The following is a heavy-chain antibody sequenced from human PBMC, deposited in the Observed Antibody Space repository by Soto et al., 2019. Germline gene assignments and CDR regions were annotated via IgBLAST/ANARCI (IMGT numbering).Heavy chain of an antibody. V-gene: IGHV4-59*11. CDR1: GGSISSHY. CDR3: ARDGREESGMDV. CDR2: IYYRGST. J-gene: IGHJ6*02. Sequence: SETLSLTCTVSGGSISSHYWGWVRQAPVKGLEWIGHIYYRGSTSYNPSLRSQSTISVDTSNNQFSLKLNSVTTADTAVYYCARDGREESGMDVWGQWTKVTVSS. D-gene: IGHD2-15*01.